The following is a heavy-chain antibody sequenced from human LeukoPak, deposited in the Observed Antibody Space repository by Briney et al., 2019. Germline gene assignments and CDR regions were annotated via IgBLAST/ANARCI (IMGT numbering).Heavy chain of an antibody. CDR3: ARVVVNYDAFDI. CDR1: GYSISSGYY. Sequence: PSETLSLTCAVSGYSISSGYYWGWIRQPPGKGLEWIGSIYHSGSTYYNPSLKSRVTISVDTSKNQFSLKLSSVTAADTAVYYCARVVVNYDAFDIWGQGTMVTVSS. V-gene: IGHV4-38-2*01. D-gene: IGHD3-22*01. CDR2: IYHSGST. J-gene: IGHJ3*02.